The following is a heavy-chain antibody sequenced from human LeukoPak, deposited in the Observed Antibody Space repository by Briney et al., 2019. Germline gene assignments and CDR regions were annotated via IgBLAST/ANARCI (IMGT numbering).Heavy chain of an antibody. CDR1: XXTFXXYX. CDR3: AKWGDYDVLTGYYVSDY. CDR2: XTXSGGNT. Sequence: SXXTFXXYXXSXVRQAPGKGLDWVSXXTXSGGNTYYADSVKGRFTISRDNSKNTLYLQMNSLRAEDTAVYYCAKWGDYDVLTGYYVSDYWGQGALVTVSS. V-gene: IGHV3-23*01. J-gene: IGHJ4*02. D-gene: IGHD3-9*01.